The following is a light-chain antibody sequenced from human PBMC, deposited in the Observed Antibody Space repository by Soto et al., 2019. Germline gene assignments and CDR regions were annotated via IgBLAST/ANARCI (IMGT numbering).Light chain of an antibody. V-gene: IGLV1-44*01. Sequence: QSVLTQPPSASGTPGQRVTISCSGSSSNIGSNTVNWYQQLPGTAPKLLIYSNDQRPSGVPDRFSGSKSGTSSSLAISGLQSEDEADYYCAAWDDSVNGVFGGGTKPTVL. CDR1: SSNIGSNT. J-gene: IGLJ3*02. CDR2: SND. CDR3: AAWDDSVNGV.